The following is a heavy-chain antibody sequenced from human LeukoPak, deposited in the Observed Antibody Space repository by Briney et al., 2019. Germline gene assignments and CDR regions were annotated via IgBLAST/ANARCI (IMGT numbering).Heavy chain of an antibody. CDR1: GLTFSTYD. V-gene: IGHV3-23*01. J-gene: IGHJ4*02. CDR3: AKDRKVFEI. CDR2: ISGSGSTT. Sequence: PGGSLRLSCEASGLTFSTYDMSWVRQAPRKGLEWVSAISGSGSTTYYADSVRGRFAISRDNSKNTFYLQMNSLRAEDTAVYYCAKDRKVFEIWGQGTLVTVSS. D-gene: IGHD1-14*01.